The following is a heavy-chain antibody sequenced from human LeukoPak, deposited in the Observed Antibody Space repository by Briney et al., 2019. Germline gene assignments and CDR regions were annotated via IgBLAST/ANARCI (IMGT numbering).Heavy chain of an antibody. V-gene: IGHV3-15*07. CDR3: TTGIRGD. CDR1: GFIVTNAW. CDR2: IQSKTDGGKT. J-gene: IGHJ4*02. Sequence: GGSLRLSCAASGFIVTNAWMNWVRQAPGKGLEWVGRIQSKTDGGKTDYAAPVKGRFTISRDDSKNTLYLQMNSLKTEDTAVYYCTTGIRGDWGQGTLVTVSS. D-gene: IGHD3-3*02.